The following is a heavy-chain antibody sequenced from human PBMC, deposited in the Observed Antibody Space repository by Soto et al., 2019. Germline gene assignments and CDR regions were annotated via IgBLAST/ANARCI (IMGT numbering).Heavy chain of an antibody. J-gene: IGHJ5*02. CDR1: GVTVSSNY. CDR3: AREIVGAVNWFDP. Sequence: EVQLVESGGGLVQPGGYLRVSCAASGVTVSSNYMSWVRQAPGKGLEWVSVIYSGGSTYYADSVKGRFTISRHNSKNTLYLQMNSLRGEDTAVYYCAREIVGAVNWFDPWGQGTLVTVSS. V-gene: IGHV3-53*04. CDR2: IYSGGST. D-gene: IGHD1-26*01.